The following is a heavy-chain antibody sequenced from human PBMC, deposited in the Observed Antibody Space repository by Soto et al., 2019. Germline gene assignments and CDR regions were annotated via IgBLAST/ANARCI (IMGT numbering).Heavy chain of an antibody. D-gene: IGHD3-3*01. CDR2: INHSGST. V-gene: IGHV4-34*01. CDR3: ARGGHSIFGVVITHAHRGNWFDP. J-gene: IGHJ5*02. Sequence: QVQLQQWGAGLLKPSETLSLTCAVYGGSFSGYYWSWIRQPPGKGLEWIGEINHSGSTNYNPSLKTPVPISADTSKNQFSLKLSSVTAADTAVYYCARGGHSIFGVVITHAHRGNWFDPWGQGTLVTVSS. CDR1: GGSFSGYY.